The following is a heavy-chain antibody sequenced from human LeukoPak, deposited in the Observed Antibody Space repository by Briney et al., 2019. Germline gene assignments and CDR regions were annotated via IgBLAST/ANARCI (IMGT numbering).Heavy chain of an antibody. CDR3: ARDRHYYYGSGSYCGEFDP. Sequence: SETLSLICTVFGGSISSSSFYWGWIRQSRGKGLEWIGSIYYSGNTYYNPSLKSRVTISVDTSENQFSLKLSSVTAADTAVYYCARDRHYYYGSGSYCGEFDPWGQGTLVTVSS. J-gene: IGHJ5*02. V-gene: IGHV4-39*07. CDR2: IYYSGNT. D-gene: IGHD3-10*01. CDR1: GGSISSSSFY.